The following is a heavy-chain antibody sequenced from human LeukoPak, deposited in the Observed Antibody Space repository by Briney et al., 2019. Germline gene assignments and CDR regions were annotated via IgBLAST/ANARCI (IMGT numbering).Heavy chain of an antibody. CDR1: GGSISSSSYY. CDR3: ALLWFGESNWFDP. V-gene: IGHV4-39*01. J-gene: IGHJ5*02. CDR2: IYYSGST. Sequence: PSETLSLTCTVSGGSISSSSYYWGWIRQPPGKGLEWIGSIYYSGSTYYNPSLESRVTISVDTSKSQFSLKLRSVTAADTAVYYCALLWFGESNWFDPWGQGTLVTVSS. D-gene: IGHD3-10*01.